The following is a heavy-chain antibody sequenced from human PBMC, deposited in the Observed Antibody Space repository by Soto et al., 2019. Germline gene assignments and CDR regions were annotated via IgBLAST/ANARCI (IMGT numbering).Heavy chain of an antibody. CDR2: IYYSGST. CDR3: ARDLREATIGFAP. D-gene: IGHD5-12*01. J-gene: IGHJ5*02. CDR1: GGSISSGGYY. V-gene: IGHV4-31*03. Sequence: QVQLQESGPGLVKPSQTLSLTCTVSGGSISSGGYYWSWIRQHPGKGLEWIGYIYYSGSTYYNPSLKSRVTISVDTSKNRFSLKLSSVTAADTAVYYFARDLREATIGFAPWGQGTLVTVSS.